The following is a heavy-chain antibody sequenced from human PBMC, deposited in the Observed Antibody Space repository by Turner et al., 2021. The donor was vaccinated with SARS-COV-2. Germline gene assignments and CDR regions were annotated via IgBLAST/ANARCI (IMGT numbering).Heavy chain of an antibody. J-gene: IGHJ6*02. Sequence: EVQLVESGVGLFQPGGSLRLSCSDSGFTFSSYAMHWVRQAPGKGLEYVSAISSNGYSTYYADSVKGRFTISRDNSKNTLYLQMSSLRAEDTAVYYWVDGYSYGSMDVWGQGTTVTVSS. CDR2: ISSNGYST. D-gene: IGHD5-18*01. CDR3: VDGYSYGSMDV. CDR1: GFTFSSYA. V-gene: IGHV3-64D*06.